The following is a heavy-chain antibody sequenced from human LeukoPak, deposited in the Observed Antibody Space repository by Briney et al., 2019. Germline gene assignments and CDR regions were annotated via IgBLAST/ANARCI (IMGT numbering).Heavy chain of an antibody. Sequence: SVKVSCKASGGTFSSYVVSWVRQAPGQGPEWMGGIIPIFGTANYAQKFQGRVTITADESTSTAYMELSSLRSEDTAVYYCASGDGVVVPAAIWDAFDIWGQGTMVTVSS. CDR3: ASGDGVVVPAAIWDAFDI. CDR2: IIPIFGTA. V-gene: IGHV1-69*01. CDR1: GGTFSSYV. D-gene: IGHD2-2*02. J-gene: IGHJ3*02.